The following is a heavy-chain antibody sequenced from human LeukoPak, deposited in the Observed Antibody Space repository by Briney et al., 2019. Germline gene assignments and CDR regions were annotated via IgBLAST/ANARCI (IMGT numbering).Heavy chain of an antibody. D-gene: IGHD3-10*01. CDR3: ARTKTRGSYYYYYMDV. CDR1: GFTFSNSG. V-gene: IGHV4-34*01. CDR2: INHSGST. Sequence: ETLRLSCAASGFTFSNSGMSWVRQPPGKGLEWIGEINHSGSTNYNPSLKSRVTISVDTSKNQFSLKLSSVTAADTAVYYCARTKTRGSYYYYYMDVWGKGTTVTVSS. J-gene: IGHJ6*03.